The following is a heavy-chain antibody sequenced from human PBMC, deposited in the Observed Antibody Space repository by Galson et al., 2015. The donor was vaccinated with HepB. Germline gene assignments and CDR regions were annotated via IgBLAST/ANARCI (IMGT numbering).Heavy chain of an antibody. J-gene: IGHJ3*02. Sequence: TLSLTCTVSGGSISSGGYYWSWIRQHPGKGLEWIGYIYYSGSTYYNPSLKSRVTISVDTSKNQFSLKLSSVTAADTAVYYCARDGGVVVPAVGDDAFDIWGQGTMVTVSS. CDR2: IYYSGST. V-gene: IGHV4-31*03. CDR3: ARDGGVVVPAVGDDAFDI. D-gene: IGHD2-2*01. CDR1: GGSISSGGYY.